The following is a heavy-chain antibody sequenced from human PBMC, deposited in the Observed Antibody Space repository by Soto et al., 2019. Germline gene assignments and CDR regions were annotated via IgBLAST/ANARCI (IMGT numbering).Heavy chain of an antibody. V-gene: IGHV3-21*06. CDR3: ARESEDLTSNLDY. J-gene: IGHJ4*02. Sequence: PRGSLRLSCAASGFTFTRYSMNWVRQAPGKGLEWVSSISSTTNYIYYGDSMKGRFTISRDNAKNSLYLEMDSLRAEDTAVYYCARESEDLTSNLDYWGQGTLVT. CDR1: GFTFTRYS. CDR2: ISSTTNYI.